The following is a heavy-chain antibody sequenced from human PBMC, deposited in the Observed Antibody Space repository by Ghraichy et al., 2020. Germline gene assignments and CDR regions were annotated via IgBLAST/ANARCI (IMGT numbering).Heavy chain of an antibody. V-gene: IGHV4-39*01. D-gene: IGHD4-23*01. J-gene: IGHJ4*02. CDR1: GGSISSSRYY. CDR3: ARHPNPGGGDY. Sequence: SETLSLTCTVSGGSISSSRYYWGWIRQPPGKGLEWIGSIYYSGSTHYNPSPKSRGTISEDTSKNQFSLKLTPVTAADTAVYYCARHPNPGGGDYWGQGTLVTVSS. CDR2: IYYSGST.